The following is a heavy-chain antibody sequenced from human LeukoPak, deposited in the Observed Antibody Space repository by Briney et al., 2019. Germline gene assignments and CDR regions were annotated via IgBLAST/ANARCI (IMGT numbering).Heavy chain of an antibody. CDR3: ARHGYDFWSGYFDY. J-gene: IGHJ4*02. CDR1: GGSISSYY. V-gene: IGHV4-4*09. D-gene: IGHD3-3*01. Sequence: PSETLSLTCTVSGGSISSYYWSWTRQPPGKGLGGIGYIYTSGSTNYNPSLKSRVTISVDTSKNQFSLKLSSVTAADTAVYYCARHGYDFWSGYFDYWGQGTLVTVSS. CDR2: IYTSGST.